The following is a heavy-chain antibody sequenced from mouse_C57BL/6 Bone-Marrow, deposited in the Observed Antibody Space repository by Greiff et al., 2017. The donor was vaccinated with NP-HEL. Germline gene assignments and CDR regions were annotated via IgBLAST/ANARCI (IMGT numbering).Heavy chain of an antibody. CDR1: GYTFTSYW. D-gene: IGHD1-1*01. J-gene: IGHJ1*03. CDR2: IHPNSGST. CDR3: ARYYYGSSWYFDV. V-gene: IGHV1-64*01. Sequence: QVHVKQPGAELVKPGASVKLSCKASGYTFTSYWMHWVKQRPGQGLEWIGMIHPNSGSTNYNEKFKSKATLTVDKSSSTAYMQLSILTSEDSAVYYCARYYYGSSWYFDVWGTGTTVTVSS.